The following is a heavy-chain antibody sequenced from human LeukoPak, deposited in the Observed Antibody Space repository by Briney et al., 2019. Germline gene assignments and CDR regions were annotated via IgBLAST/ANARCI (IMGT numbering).Heavy chain of an antibody. J-gene: IGHJ3*02. Sequence: ASVKVSCKASGYTFTSYGISWVRQAPGQGLEWMGWISAHNGNTNYAQKLQGRVTMTTDTSTSTAYTELRSLRSDDTAVYYCARVRSSWPDDAFDIWGQGTMVTVSS. CDR3: ARVRSSWPDDAFDI. CDR2: ISAHNGNT. CDR1: GYTFTSYG. V-gene: IGHV1-18*01. D-gene: IGHD6-13*01.